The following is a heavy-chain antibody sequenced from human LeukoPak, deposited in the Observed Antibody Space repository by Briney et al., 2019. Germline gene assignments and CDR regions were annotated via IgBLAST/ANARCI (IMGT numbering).Heavy chain of an antibody. J-gene: IGHJ4*02. V-gene: IGHV4-59*11. CDR1: GASTSSHF. D-gene: IGHD6-13*01. CDR2: IYIGGTT. Sequence: SETLSLTCTVSGASTSSHFWSWMRQPPGKGLEWIGNIYIGGTTNYNPSLNSRVTMSLDTSKNQISLKVSSVTAADTAVYYCARDRAAGIFDYWGQGTPVTVSS. CDR3: ARDRAAGIFDY.